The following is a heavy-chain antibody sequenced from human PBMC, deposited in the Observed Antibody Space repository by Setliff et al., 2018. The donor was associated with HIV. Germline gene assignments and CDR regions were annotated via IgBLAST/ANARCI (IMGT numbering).Heavy chain of an antibody. CDR3: ARAIFGIVYYYMDV. CDR1: GGSISSSHW. V-gene: IGHV4-4*02. J-gene: IGHJ6*03. Sequence: SETLSLTCAVSGGSISSSHWWSWVRQPPGKGLEWIGEIHHSESTNYNPSLKSRVTISVDTSKNQFSLKLSSVTAADTAVYYCARAIFGIVYYYMDVWGKGTTVTVSS. CDR2: IHHSEST. D-gene: IGHD3-3*01.